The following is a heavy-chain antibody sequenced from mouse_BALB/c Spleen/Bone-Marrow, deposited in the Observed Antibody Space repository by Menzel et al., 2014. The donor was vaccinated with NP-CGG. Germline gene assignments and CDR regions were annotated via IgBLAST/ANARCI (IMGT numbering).Heavy chain of an antibody. CDR1: GYTFTDYA. CDR2: ISTYYGDA. CDR3: ARGGSTMITTFAY. Sequence: LVESGAEPVRPGVSVKISCKGSGYTFTDYAMHWVKQSHAKSLEWIGVISTYYGDASYDQKFKGKATMTVDKSSSTAYMELARLTSEDSAIYYCARGGSTMITTFAYWGQGTLVTVSA. J-gene: IGHJ3*01. D-gene: IGHD2-4*01. V-gene: IGHV1S137*01.